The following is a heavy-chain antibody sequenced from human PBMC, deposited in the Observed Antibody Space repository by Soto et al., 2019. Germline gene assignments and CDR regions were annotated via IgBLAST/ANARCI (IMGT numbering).Heavy chain of an antibody. CDR1: GGSIRSSSYY. CDR2: IYYSGST. Sequence: SETLSLTCTVSGGSIRSSSYYWGWIRQPPGKGLEWIGSIYYSGSTYCNPSLKSRVTISVDTSKNQFSLKLSSVTAADTAVYYCARGPTDFDYWGQGTLVTVSS. CDR3: ARGPTDFDY. V-gene: IGHV4-39*01. J-gene: IGHJ4*02.